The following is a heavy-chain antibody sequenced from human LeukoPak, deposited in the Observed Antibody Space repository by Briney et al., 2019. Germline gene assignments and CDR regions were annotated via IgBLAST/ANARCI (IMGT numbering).Heavy chain of an antibody. Sequence: PGGSLRLSCAASGFTFSSYSMNWVRQAPGKGLEWVSYISSSSSTIYYADSVKGRFTISRDNAKKSLYLQMNSLRDEDTAVYYCARGGDYADYRAYFDYWGQGTLVTVSS. V-gene: IGHV3-48*02. CDR1: GFTFSSYS. D-gene: IGHD4-17*01. CDR2: ISSSSSTI. J-gene: IGHJ4*02. CDR3: ARGGDYADYRAYFDY.